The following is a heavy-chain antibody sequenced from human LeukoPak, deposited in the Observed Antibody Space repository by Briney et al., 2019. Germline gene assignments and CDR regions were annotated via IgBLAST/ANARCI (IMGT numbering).Heavy chain of an antibody. CDR2: IYYSGST. J-gene: IGHJ6*02. V-gene: IGHV4-59*08. CDR1: GGSISSYY. Sequence: SETLPLTCTVSGGSISSYYWSWIRQPPRKGLEWIGYIYYSGSTNYNPSLMSRVTITADTSTNQFSPKLSSVTAAATAVDYCSGGSYSPAYDYYGMDVWGQGTTVTVSS. CDR3: SGGSYSPAYDYYGMDV. D-gene: IGHD1-26*01.